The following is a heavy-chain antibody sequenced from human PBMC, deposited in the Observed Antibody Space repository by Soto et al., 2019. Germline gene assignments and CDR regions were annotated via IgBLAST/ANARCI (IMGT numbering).Heavy chain of an antibody. CDR2: ISYDGSNK. J-gene: IGHJ5*02. CDR3: AKDPAAAGTWINWFDP. D-gene: IGHD6-13*01. Sequence: GGSLRLSWAASGFTVSSYGMHWVRQAPGKGLEWVAVISYDGSNKYYADSVKGRFTISRDNSKNTLYLQMNSLRAEDTAVYYCAKDPAAAGTWINWFDPCRQLPLVP. V-gene: IGHV3-30*18. CDR1: GFTVSSYG.